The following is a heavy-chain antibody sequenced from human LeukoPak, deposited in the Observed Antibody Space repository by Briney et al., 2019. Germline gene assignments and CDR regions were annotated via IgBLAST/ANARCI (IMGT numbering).Heavy chain of an antibody. V-gene: IGHV1-8*02. J-gene: IGHJ6*02. Sequence: ASVKVSCKASGGTFSSSSISWVRQATGQGLEWMGWMNPNSGNTGYAQKFQGRVTMTRNTSISTAYMELSSLRSEDTAVYYCARGAIYYYGMDVWGQGTTVTVSS. CDR1: GGTFSSSS. CDR3: ARGAIYYYGMDV. CDR2: MNPNSGNT.